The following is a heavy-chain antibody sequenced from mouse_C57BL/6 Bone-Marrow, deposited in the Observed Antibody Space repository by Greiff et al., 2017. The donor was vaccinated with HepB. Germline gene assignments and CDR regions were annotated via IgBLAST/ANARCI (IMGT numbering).Heavy chain of an antibody. Sequence: QVQLQQSGPELVKPGASVKISCKASGYAFSSSWMNWVKQRPGKGLEWIGRIYPGDRDTNYNGKFKGKATLTADKSSSTAYMQLSSLTSEDSAVYFCAKDGYYLAYWGQGTLVTVSA. V-gene: IGHV1-82*01. D-gene: IGHD2-3*01. CDR2: IYPGDRDT. CDR3: AKDGYYLAY. J-gene: IGHJ3*01. CDR1: GYAFSSSW.